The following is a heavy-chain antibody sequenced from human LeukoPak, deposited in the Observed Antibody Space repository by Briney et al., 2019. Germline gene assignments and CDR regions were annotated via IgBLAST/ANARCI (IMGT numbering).Heavy chain of an antibody. CDR1: GGSISSYY. Sequence: PETLSLTCTVSGGSISSYYWSWIRQPPGKGLEWIGYIYYSGSTNYNPSLKSRVTISVDTSKNQFSLKLSSVTAADTAVYYCARVGSDCSGGSCYSNFDYWGQGTLVTVSS. CDR3: ARVGSDCSGGSCYSNFDY. V-gene: IGHV4-59*01. J-gene: IGHJ4*02. CDR2: IYYSGST. D-gene: IGHD2-15*01.